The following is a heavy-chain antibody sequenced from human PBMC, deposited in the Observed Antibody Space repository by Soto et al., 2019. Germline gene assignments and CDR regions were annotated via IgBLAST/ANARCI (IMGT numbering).Heavy chain of an antibody. D-gene: IGHD6-6*01. CDR1: GDSVSSNSAA. V-gene: IGHV6-1*01. J-gene: IGHJ6*03. CDR2: TYYRSKWYN. CDR3: ARNGVGSSSSYDYYYYYMDV. Sequence: SQTLSLTCVISGDSVSSNSAAWNWIRQSPSRGLEWLGRTYYRSKWYNDYAVSVKSRITINPDTSKNQFSLQLNSVTPEDTAVYYCARNGVGSSSSYDYYYYYMDVWGKGTTVTVSS.